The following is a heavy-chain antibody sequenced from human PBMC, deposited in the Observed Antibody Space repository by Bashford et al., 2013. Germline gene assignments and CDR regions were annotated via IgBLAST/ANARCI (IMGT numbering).Heavy chain of an antibody. CDR1: GYTFTSYD. CDR2: MNPNSGNT. Sequence: ASVKVSCKASGYTFTSYDINWVRQATGQGLEWMGWMNPNSGNTGYAQKFQGRVTMTRNTSINTAYMELNSLRAEDTAVYYCARDRRPLLAAAGTSDLRVGGQGTLVTVSS. D-gene: IGHD6-13*01. CDR3: ARDRRPLLAAAGTSDLRV. V-gene: IGHV1-8*01. J-gene: IGHJ4*02.